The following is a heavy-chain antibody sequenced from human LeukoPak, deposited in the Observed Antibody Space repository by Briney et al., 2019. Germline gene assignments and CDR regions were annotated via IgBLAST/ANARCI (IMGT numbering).Heavy chain of an antibody. Sequence: GGSLRLSCAASGFTFSNYWMHCVRQAPGKGLVWVSRINSDGSSTIYADSVKGRFTISRDNAKNTLYLQMNSLTAEDTAVYYCARVPDGSVNYWGQGALVTVSS. D-gene: IGHD4-17*01. J-gene: IGHJ4*02. CDR3: ARVPDGSVNY. CDR1: GFTFSNYW. CDR2: INSDGSST. V-gene: IGHV3-74*01.